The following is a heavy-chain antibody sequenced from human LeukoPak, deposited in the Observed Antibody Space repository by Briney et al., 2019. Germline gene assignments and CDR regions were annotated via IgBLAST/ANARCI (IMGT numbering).Heavy chain of an antibody. V-gene: IGHV4-39*07. CDR1: GGSISSSSYY. D-gene: IGHD4-17*01. Sequence: SETLSLTCTVSGGSISSSSYYWGWIRQPPGKGLEWIGSIYYSGSTYYNPSLKSRVTISVDTSKNQFSLKLSSVTAADTAVYYCAREVHYGDPDTGMDVWGQGTTVTVSS. CDR2: IYYSGST. J-gene: IGHJ6*02. CDR3: AREVHYGDPDTGMDV.